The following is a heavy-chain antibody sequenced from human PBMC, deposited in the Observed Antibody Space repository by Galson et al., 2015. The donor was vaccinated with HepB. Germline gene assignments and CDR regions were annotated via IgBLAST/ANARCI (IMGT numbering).Heavy chain of an antibody. Sequence: SVKVSCKASGYTSTNFYIHWVRQAPGQGLEWMGMINPSAGSTIYAQKFQGRLTATRDTSTNTIYMKLISLGSEDMAVYYCATEGGIFGGITPVDLWGQGTLVTVSS. V-gene: IGHV1-46*01. CDR1: GYTSTNFY. CDR3: ATEGGIFGGITPVDL. J-gene: IGHJ4*02. CDR2: INPSAGST. D-gene: IGHD3-16*01.